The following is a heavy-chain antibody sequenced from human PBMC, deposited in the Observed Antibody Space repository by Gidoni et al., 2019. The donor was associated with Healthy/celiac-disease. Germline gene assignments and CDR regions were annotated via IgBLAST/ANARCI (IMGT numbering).Heavy chain of an antibody. J-gene: IGHJ4*02. CDR1: GFTFGDYA. Sequence: EVQLVESGGGLVQPGRSLRLSCTASGFTFGDYAMSWFRQAPGKGLEWVGFIRSKAYGGTTEYAASVKGRFTISRDDSKSIAYLQMNSLKTEDTAVYYCTRALWRFLERPDYWGQGTLVTVSS. V-gene: IGHV3-49*03. D-gene: IGHD3-3*01. CDR3: TRALWRFLERPDY. CDR2: IRSKAYGGTT.